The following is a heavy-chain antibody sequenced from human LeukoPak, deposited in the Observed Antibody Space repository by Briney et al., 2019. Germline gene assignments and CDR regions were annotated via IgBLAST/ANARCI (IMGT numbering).Heavy chain of an antibody. D-gene: IGHD2-15*01. CDR1: GGSISSYY. CDR3: ARHRCSAGSCYWFDP. V-gene: IGHV4-59*08. J-gene: IGHJ5*02. Sequence: SETLSLTCTAPGGSISSYYWSWIRQPPGKGLEWIGYIYYSGSTNYNPSLKSRVTISVDASKNEFSLKLSSVTAADTAVYYCARHRCSAGSCYWFDPWGQGTLVTVSS. CDR2: IYYSGST.